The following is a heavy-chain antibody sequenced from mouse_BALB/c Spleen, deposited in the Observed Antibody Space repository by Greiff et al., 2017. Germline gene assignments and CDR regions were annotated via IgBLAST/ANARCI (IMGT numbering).Heavy chain of an antibody. CDR3: ARDYYRYVPYYFDY. J-gene: IGHJ2*01. Sequence: EVKLLESGPGLVKPSQSLSLSCSVTGYSITSGYFWSWIRQFPGNKLEWMGYISYDGSNNYNPSLKNRISITRDTSKNQLFLKLNSVTTEDTATYYCARDYYRYVPYYFDYWGQGTTLTVSS. CDR2: ISYDGSN. V-gene: IGHV3-6*02. CDR1: GYSITSGYF. D-gene: IGHD2-14*01.